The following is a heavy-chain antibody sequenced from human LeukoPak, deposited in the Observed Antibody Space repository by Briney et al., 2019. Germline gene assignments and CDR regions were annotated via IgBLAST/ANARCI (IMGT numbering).Heavy chain of an antibody. V-gene: IGHV3-30*02. CDR1: GFTFSGYG. D-gene: IGHD3-10*01. J-gene: IGHJ4*02. CDR3: ARITYGSGSYYFDY. Sequence: GGSLRLSCAASGFTFSGYGMHWVRQAPGKGLEWVAFIRYDGSNKYYADSVKGRFTISRDNSKNTLYLQMNSLRAEDTAVYYCARITYGSGSYYFDYWGQGTLVTVSS. CDR2: IRYDGSNK.